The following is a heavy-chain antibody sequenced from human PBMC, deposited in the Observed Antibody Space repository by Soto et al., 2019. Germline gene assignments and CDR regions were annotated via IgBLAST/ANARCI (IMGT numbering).Heavy chain of an antibody. CDR3: ARIRGRSGWYGSPADY. J-gene: IGHJ4*02. V-gene: IGHV4-34*01. CDR1: GGSFSGYY. CDR2: INHSGST. D-gene: IGHD6-19*01. Sequence: QVQLQQWGAGLLKPSETLSLTCAVYGGSFSGYYWSWIRQPPGKGLEWIGEINHSGSTNYNPSLKSRVTISVDTSKNQFSLKLSSVTAADTAVYYCARIRGRSGWYGSPADYWGQGTLVTVSS.